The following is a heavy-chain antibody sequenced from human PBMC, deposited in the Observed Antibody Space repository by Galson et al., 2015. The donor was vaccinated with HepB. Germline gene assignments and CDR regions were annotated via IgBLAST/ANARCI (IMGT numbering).Heavy chain of an antibody. Sequence: SLRLSCAASGFTFSSYAMHWVRQAPGKGLEWVSIILHDGGNKYYADSVKGRFTLSRGNSKNTLFLQMDSLSAEDTAVYYCAKDRRHYYDTTGFFDFDYWGQGVLVTVSS. CDR2: ILHDGGNK. CDR3: AKDRRHYYDTTGFFDFDY. J-gene: IGHJ4*02. D-gene: IGHD3-22*01. V-gene: IGHV3-30*18. CDR1: GFTFSSYA.